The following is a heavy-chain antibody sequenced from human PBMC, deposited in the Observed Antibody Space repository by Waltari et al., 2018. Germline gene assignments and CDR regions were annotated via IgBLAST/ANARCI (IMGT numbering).Heavy chain of an antibody. Sequence: QVQLQQWGAGLLKPSEPLSLTCAVYGGSFSGYYWSWIRQPPGKGLEWIGEINHSGSTNYNPSLKSRVTISVDTSKNQFSLKLSSVTAADTAVYYCARQELPQRNDIWGQGTMVTVSS. V-gene: IGHV4-34*01. CDR3: ARQELPQRNDI. CDR1: GGSFSGYY. J-gene: IGHJ3*02. CDR2: INHSGST. D-gene: IGHD1-26*01.